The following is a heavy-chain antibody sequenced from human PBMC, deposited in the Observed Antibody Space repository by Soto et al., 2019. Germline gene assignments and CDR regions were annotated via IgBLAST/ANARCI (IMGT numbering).Heavy chain of an antibody. CDR2: IIPIFGTA. V-gene: IGHV1-69*12. D-gene: IGHD2-15*01. CDR3: ARESRYCSGGSCYFLPGIDY. J-gene: IGHJ4*02. Sequence: QVQLVQSGAEVKKPGSSVKVSCKASVGTFSSYAISWVRQAPVQGLEWMGGIIPIFGTANYAQKFQGRVTITADESTSTAYMELSSLRSEDTAVYYCARESRYCSGGSCYFLPGIDYWGQGTLVTVSS. CDR1: VGTFSSYA.